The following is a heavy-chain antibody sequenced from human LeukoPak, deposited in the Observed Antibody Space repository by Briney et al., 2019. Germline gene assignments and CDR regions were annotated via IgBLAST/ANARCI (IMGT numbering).Heavy chain of an antibody. D-gene: IGHD2-15*01. CDR1: GFTFDDYT. Sequence: GGSLRLSCAASGFTFDDYTMHWVRQAPGKGLEWVSLISWDGGSTYYADSVKGRFTISRDNSKNTLYLQMNSLRVEDTAVYYCALAAAASSFDYWGQGTLLTVSS. V-gene: IGHV3-43*01. CDR2: ISWDGGST. J-gene: IGHJ4*02. CDR3: ALAAAASSFDY.